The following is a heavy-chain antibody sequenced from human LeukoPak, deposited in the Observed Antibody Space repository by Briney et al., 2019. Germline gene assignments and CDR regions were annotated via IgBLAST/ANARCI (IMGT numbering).Heavy chain of an antibody. CDR2: IYYSGST. CDR1: GGSISSYY. CDR3: ARVTNPTVKVHYYYYYMDV. Sequence: SETLSLTCTVSGGSISSYYWSWIRQPPGKGLEWIGYIYYSGSTNYNPSLKSRVTISVDTSKNQSSLKLSSVTAADTAVYYCARVTNPTVKVHYYYYYMDVWGKGTTVTVSS. V-gene: IGHV4-59*01. D-gene: IGHD4-17*01. J-gene: IGHJ6*03.